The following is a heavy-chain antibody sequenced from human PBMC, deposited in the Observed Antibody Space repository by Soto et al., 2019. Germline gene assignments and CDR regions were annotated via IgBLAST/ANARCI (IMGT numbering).Heavy chain of an antibody. CDR1: GGSIRSYY. CDR2: IYYSGST. D-gene: IGHD1-7*01. J-gene: IGHJ3*02. Sequence: QVQLQESGPGRVKPSETLSLTCTVSGGSIRSYYWSWIRQPPGKGLEWIGYIYYSGSTNYNPSLKSRVTLSVDTSKNQFSLKLSSVTAADTAVYYCARNYGHAFDIWGQGTMVTVSS. CDR3: ARNYGHAFDI. V-gene: IGHV4-59*01.